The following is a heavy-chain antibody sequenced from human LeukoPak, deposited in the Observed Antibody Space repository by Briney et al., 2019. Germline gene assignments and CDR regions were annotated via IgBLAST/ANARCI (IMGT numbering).Heavy chain of an antibody. CDR3: ARDNYGPGDGMDV. CDR2: IYSGGST. J-gene: IGHJ6*02. V-gene: IGHV3-66*01. CDR1: GFTVSSNY. D-gene: IGHD3-10*01. Sequence: PGGSLRLSCAASGFTVSSNYMTWVRQAPGKGLEWVSVIYSGGSTYYADSVKGRFTISRDNSKNTLYLQMNSLRAEDTAVYYCARDNYGPGDGMDVWGQGTTVTVSS.